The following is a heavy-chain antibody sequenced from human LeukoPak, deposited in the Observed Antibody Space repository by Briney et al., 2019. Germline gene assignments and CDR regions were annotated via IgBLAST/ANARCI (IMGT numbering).Heavy chain of an antibody. CDR2: IKEDGSEE. J-gene: IGHJ5*01. CDR1: GFTFSNYW. D-gene: IGHD3-10*01. V-gene: IGHV3-7*03. Sequence: GGSLRLSCAASGFTFSNYWMTWVRQAPGKGLEWVANIKEDGSEEYYVDSVKGRFTISRDNAKNSLYLQMTSLRAEDTAVYYCARPKGVRGFPLDSWGQGTQVTVSS. CDR3: ARPKGVRGFPLDS.